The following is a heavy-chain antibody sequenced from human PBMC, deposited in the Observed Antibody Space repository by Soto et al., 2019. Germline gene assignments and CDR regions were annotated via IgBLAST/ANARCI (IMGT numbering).Heavy chain of an antibody. CDR3: ARDRSGYSSSWLDYYYGMDV. J-gene: IGHJ6*02. CDR2: INHSGST. Sequence: SETLSLTCAVYGGSFSGYYWSWIRQPPGKGLEWIGEINHSGSTNYNPSLKSRVTISVDTSKNQFSLKLSSVTAADTAVYYCARDRSGYSSSWLDYYYGMDVWGQGTTVTVS. CDR1: GGSFSGYY. D-gene: IGHD6-13*01. V-gene: IGHV4-34*01.